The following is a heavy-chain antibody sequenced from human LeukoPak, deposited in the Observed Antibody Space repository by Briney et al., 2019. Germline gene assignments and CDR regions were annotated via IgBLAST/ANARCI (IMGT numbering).Heavy chain of an antibody. J-gene: IGHJ6*02. D-gene: IGHD2-15*01. CDR3: AKDSGVAATGYGLDV. CDR1: GFTFDDYA. CDR2: ISWNSGSI. V-gene: IGHV3-9*01. Sequence: PGGSLRLSCAASGFTFDDYAMHWVRQAPGKGLEWVSGISWNSGSIGYADSVKGRFTISRDNAKNSLYLQMNSLRAEDTALYYCAKDSGVAATGYGLDVWGQGTTVTVSS.